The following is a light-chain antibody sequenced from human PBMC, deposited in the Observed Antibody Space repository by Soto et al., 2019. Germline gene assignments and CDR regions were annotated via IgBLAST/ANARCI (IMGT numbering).Light chain of an antibody. J-gene: IGKJ1*01. V-gene: IGKV1-39*01. CDR3: QQSYSTLWT. CDR1: QSISSY. Sequence: DIQMTQSPLSLSASVGDRVTITCRASQSISSYLNWYQQKPGKAPKLLIYAASSLQSGVPSRFSGRGSGTDFTLTISSLQPEDFATYYCQQSYSTLWTFGQGTKVEI. CDR2: AAS.